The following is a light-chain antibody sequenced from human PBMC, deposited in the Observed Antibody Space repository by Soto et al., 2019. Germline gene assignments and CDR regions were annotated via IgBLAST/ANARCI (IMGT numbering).Light chain of an antibody. Sequence: DIQMTQSPSSLSSSVGDRVTITCQASQDISNYLNWYQQKPGKAPKLLIYDASNLETGVPSRFSGSGYGTDLTFTISSLQPEDIATYYCQQYDNLFTFGPGTKVDIK. J-gene: IGKJ3*01. CDR2: DAS. V-gene: IGKV1-33*01. CDR1: QDISNY. CDR3: QQYDNLFT.